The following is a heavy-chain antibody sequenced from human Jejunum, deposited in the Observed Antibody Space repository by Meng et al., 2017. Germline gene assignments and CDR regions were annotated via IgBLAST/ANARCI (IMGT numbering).Heavy chain of an antibody. J-gene: IGHJ4*02. Sequence: GGSLRLSCAVSGFTFSSYWMHWVRQAPGKGLVWVAHIKSDGSTTNYADSVKGRFTISRDNARNTLYLQMNSLTVEDTAIYYCASQTSTGYWGQGTLVTGYS. D-gene: IGHD2-2*01. CDR2: IKSDGSTT. CDR1: GFTFSSYW. CDR3: ASQTSTGY. V-gene: IGHV3-74*01.